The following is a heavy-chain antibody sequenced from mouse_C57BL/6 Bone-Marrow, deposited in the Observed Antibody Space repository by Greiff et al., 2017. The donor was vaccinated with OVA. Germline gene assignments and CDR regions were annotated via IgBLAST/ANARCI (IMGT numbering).Heavy chain of an antibody. CDR3: AREEPMVSSWLAY. D-gene: IGHD2-2*01. Sequence: DVMLVESGGGLVQPGGSLKLSCAASGFTFSDYYMYWVRQTPEKRLEWVAYISNGGGSTYYPDTVKGRFTISRDNAKNTLYLQMSRLKSEDTAMYYCAREEPMVSSWLAYWGQGTLVTVSA. CDR2: ISNGGGST. V-gene: IGHV5-12*01. J-gene: IGHJ3*01. CDR1: GFTFSDYY.